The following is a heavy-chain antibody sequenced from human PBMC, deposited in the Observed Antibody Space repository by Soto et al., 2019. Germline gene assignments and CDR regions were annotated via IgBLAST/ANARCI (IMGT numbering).Heavy chain of an antibody. CDR3: SADRAIGVIPIMAHW. CDR2: IKSKAGGGTT. CDR1: GVTFSNAW. V-gene: IGHV3-15*07. Sequence: EVQLVESGGALVKPGGSLRLSCAASGVTFSNAWMNWVRQAPGKGLEWVGRIKSKAGGGTTDYAAPVKGRFTISRDDSKNTLSLQMNSLTTEDTAVYYCSADRAIGVIPIMAHWWDQGTLVTVSS. J-gene: IGHJ4*02. D-gene: IGHD3-3*01.